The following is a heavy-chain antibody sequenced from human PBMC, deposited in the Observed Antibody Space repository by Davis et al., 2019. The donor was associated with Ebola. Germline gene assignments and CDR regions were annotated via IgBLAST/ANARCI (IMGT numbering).Heavy chain of an antibody. CDR3: ARDFGGGLD. D-gene: IGHD3-16*01. CDR1: GFVFSSYV. V-gene: IGHV3-23*01. J-gene: IGHJ4*02. Sequence: GESLKISCAASGFVFSSYVMSWVRRAPGKGLEWVSTLGTSADTYYADSVKGRFTISRDDSKNTLHLQMYSLGVEDTAVYYCARDFGGGLDWGQGTLVTVSS. CDR2: LGTSADT.